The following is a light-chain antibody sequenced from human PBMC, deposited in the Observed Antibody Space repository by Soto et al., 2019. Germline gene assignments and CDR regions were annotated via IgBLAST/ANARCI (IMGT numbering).Light chain of an antibody. CDR3: QQRSNWWT. CDR2: DAY. J-gene: IGKJ1*01. Sequence: EIGLTQSPATLSLSPGERATLSCRASQSVSSYLAWYQQKPGQAPRLLIYDAYNRATGIPARFSGSGSGTDFTLTISSLEPEDFAVYYCQQRSNWWTFGQGTKVDI. CDR1: QSVSSY. V-gene: IGKV3-11*01.